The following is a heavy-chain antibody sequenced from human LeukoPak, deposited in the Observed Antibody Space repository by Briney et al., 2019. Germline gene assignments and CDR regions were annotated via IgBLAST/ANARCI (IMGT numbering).Heavy chain of an antibody. J-gene: IGHJ6*03. D-gene: IGHD1-26*01. CDR1: GYTFTGYY. CDR2: INSNSGGT. V-gene: IGHV1-2*02. Sequence: ASVKVSCKASGYTFTGYYMHWVRQAPGQGLEWMGWINSNSGGTNYAQKFQGRVTMTRDTSISTAYMELSRLRSDDTAVYYCARDPYSGNYGNDYHYYMDVWGKGTTVTISS. CDR3: ARDPYSGNYGNDYHYYMDV.